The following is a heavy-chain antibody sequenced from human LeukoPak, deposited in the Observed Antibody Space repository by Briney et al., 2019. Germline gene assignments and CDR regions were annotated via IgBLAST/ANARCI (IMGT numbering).Heavy chain of an antibody. CDR3: ARDHSSSGWFDP. CDR1: GGSISSYY. D-gene: IGHD6-6*01. CDR2: IYYSGST. Sequence: SETLSLTCTVSGGSISSYYWSWIRQPPGKGLEWIGYIYYSGSTNYNPSLKSRVTISVDTSKNQFSLKLSSVTAADTAVYYCARDHSSSGWFDPWGQGTLVTVSS. J-gene: IGHJ5*02. V-gene: IGHV4-59*01.